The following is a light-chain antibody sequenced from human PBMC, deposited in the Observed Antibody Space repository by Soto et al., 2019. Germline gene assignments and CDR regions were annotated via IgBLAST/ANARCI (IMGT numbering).Light chain of an antibody. Sequence: EIQMTQSPASLSASVGDRVTLTCRASQDISHFLAWYQQRPGKVPKLLIYGASTLQSGVPLRFSGSGSGTEFTLTISSLQPEDVATYYCQKYNKDSPATFGQGTKVDI. J-gene: IGKJ1*01. CDR3: QKYNKDSPAT. CDR1: QDISHF. V-gene: IGKV1-27*01. CDR2: GAS.